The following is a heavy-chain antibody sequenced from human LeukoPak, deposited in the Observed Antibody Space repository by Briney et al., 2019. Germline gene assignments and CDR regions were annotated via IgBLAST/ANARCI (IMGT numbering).Heavy chain of an antibody. CDR1: GGTFNTYA. V-gene: IGHV1-69*13. D-gene: IGHD5-18*01. CDR2: IIPICATP. CDR3: ARRGDTTMVWGGYYFDY. J-gene: IGHJ4*02. Sequence: SVKVSCKASGGTFNTYAISWVRQAPGQGLEWMGRIIPICATPNYAQKFQGRVTITADESTSTAYMELSSLRSEDTAVYYCARRGDTTMVWGGYYFDYWGQGTLVTVSS.